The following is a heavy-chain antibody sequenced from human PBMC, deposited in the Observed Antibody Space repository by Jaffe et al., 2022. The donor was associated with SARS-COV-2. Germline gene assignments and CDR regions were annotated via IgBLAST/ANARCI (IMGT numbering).Heavy chain of an antibody. CDR2: IKQDGSEK. CDR3: AREYYFGSGSYYNPYYYYMDV. V-gene: IGHV3-7*01. CDR1: GFTFSTYW. J-gene: IGHJ6*03. Sequence: EVQLVESGGGLVQPGGSLRLSCATSGFTFSTYWMSWVRQAPGKGLEWVANIKQDGSEKYYVDSVKGRFTISRDNAKNSLNLQMDSLRAEDTAVYYCAREYYFGSGSYYNPYYYYMDVWGTGTTVTVSS. D-gene: IGHD3-10*01.